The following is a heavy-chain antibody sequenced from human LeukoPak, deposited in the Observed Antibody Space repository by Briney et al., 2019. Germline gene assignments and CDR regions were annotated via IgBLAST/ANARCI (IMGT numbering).Heavy chain of an antibody. J-gene: IGHJ6*02. D-gene: IGHD2-15*01. Sequence: SETLSLTCTVSAGSITSHDYYWSWIRQAPGKGLEWIGYTHNSGSTYYSPSLKSRVTISVDTSKNQFSLKLSSVTAADTAVYYCARQGGSFYYYGMDVWGQGTTVTVSS. CDR2: THNSGST. CDR3: ARQGGSFYYYGMDV. V-gene: IGHV4-30-4*01. CDR1: AGSITSHDYY.